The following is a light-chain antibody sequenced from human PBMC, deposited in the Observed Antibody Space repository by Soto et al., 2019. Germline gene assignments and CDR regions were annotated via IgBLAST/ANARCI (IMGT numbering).Light chain of an antibody. J-gene: IGKJ4*01. Sequence: IVMTQSPATLSVSPGERATLSCRASQRFXSNLAWYQQKPGQAPRFLXGGASTRETGSPARLSGSGSGTEFTLTISSLQSEDFAVYYFQQYKNWPRTFGGGTKVDIK. CDR2: GAS. CDR3: QQYKNWPRT. V-gene: IGKV3-15*01. CDR1: QRFXSN.